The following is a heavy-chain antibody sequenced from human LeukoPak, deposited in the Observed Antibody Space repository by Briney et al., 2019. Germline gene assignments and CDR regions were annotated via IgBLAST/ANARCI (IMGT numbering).Heavy chain of an antibody. V-gene: IGHV4-4*07. Sequence: TSETLSLTCTVSGGSISTYYWSWIRQPAGKGLEWIGRIYTSGSTHYNPSLKSRVTMSVDTSKNQFSLKLNSVTAADTAVYYCAREDCSGGSCYVDYWGQGTLVTVSS. CDR3: AREDCSGGSCYVDY. CDR1: GGSISTYY. D-gene: IGHD2-15*01. CDR2: IYTSGST. J-gene: IGHJ4*02.